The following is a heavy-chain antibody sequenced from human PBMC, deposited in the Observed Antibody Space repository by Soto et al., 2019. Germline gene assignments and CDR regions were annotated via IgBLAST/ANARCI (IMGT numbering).Heavy chain of an antibody. V-gene: IGHV1-69*04. J-gene: IGHJ3*01. CDR2: IIPILGIA. CDR3: ARDLGKVRPLDAFDV. CDR1: GGTFSSYT. D-gene: IGHD1-26*01. Sequence: ASVKVSCKASGGTFSSYTMSWVRQAPGQGLEWMGRIIPILGIANYAQKFQGRVTITADKSTSTAYMELSSLRSDDTAVYYCARDLGKVRPLDAFDVWGQGTMVTVSS.